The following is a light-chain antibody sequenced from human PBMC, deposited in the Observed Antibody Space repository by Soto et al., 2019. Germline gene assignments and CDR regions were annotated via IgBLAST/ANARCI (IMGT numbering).Light chain of an antibody. J-gene: IGKJ3*01. CDR1: QSVLYSSNNKNY. V-gene: IGKV4-1*01. CDR3: QQYYSTPFT. Sequence: DIVMTPSTDSLAVSLGERATINCKSSQSVLYSSNNKNYLAWYQQKPGQPPKLLIYWASTRESGVPDRFSGSGSGTDFTLTISSLQAEGVAVYYCQQYYSTPFTFGPGTKVDIK. CDR2: WAS.